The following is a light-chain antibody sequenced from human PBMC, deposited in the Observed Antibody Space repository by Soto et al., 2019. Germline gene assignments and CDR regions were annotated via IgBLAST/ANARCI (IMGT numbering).Light chain of an antibody. V-gene: IGLV2-14*01. CDR1: SSDVGGYNY. Sequence: QSVLTQPASVSGSPGQSITISCTGTSSDVGGYNYVSWYQQHPGKAPKLIIYDVSNRPSGVSNRFSGSKSGNTASLTISGLQAEDEADYYCSSSTSGSTLYVFGTGTKLTVL. J-gene: IGLJ1*01. CDR3: SSSTSGSTLYV. CDR2: DVS.